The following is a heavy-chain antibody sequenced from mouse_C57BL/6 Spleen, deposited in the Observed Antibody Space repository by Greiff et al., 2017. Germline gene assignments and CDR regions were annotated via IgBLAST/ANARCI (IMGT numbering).Heavy chain of an antibody. CDR2: INPSSGYT. CDR1: GYTFTSYT. V-gene: IGHV1-4*01. D-gene: IGHD2-1*01. CDR3: ARGNMYAGDY. J-gene: IGHJ4*01. Sequence: QVQLQQSGAELARPGASVKMSCKASGYTFTSYTMHWVKQRPGQGLEWIGYINPSSGYTKYDQKFKDKATLTADKASSTAYMQLSSLTSEASEVDYCARGNMYAGDYWGQGTSGTVSS.